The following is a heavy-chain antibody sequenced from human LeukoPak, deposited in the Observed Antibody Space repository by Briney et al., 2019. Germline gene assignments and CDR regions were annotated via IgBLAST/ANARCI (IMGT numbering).Heavy chain of an antibody. J-gene: IGHJ5*02. V-gene: IGHV3-21*03. CDR2: ISTTSSYT. CDR3: ARDWYCSSSICYTDRNWFDP. D-gene: IGHD2-2*02. Sequence: PGGSLRLSCAASGFTVSSYEMNWVRQAPGKGLEWVSYISTTSSYTDYADSVRGRSTISRDNAKNLLYLQMNSLRPEDTAVYYCARDWYCSSSICYTDRNWFDPWGRGTLVTVSS. CDR1: GFTVSSYE.